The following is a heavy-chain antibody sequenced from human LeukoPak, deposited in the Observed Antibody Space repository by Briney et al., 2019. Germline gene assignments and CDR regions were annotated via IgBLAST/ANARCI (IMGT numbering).Heavy chain of an antibody. D-gene: IGHD1-26*01. Sequence: GGSLRLSCAASGFTFSSYSMNWVRQAPGKGLEWVSSISSSSSYIYYADSVKGRFTISRDNAKSSLCLQMDSLRAGDTAVYYCAREDGSQLDYWGRGTLVTVSS. J-gene: IGHJ4*02. CDR3: AREDGSQLDY. CDR1: GFTFSSYS. CDR2: ISSSSSYI. V-gene: IGHV3-21*01.